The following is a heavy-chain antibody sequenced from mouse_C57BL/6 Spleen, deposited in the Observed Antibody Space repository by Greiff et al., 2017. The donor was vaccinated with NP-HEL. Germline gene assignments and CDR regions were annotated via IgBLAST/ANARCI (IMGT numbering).Heavy chain of an antibody. CDR1: GYTFTDYY. CDR2: IYPGSGNT. CDR3: ARGRYYFDY. J-gene: IGHJ2*01. Sequence: VQLKESGAELVRPGASVKLSCKASGYTFTDYYINWVKQRPGQGLEWIARIYPGSGNTYYNEKFKGKATLTAEKSSSTAYMQLSSLTSEDSAVYFCARGRYYFDYWGQGTTLTVSS. V-gene: IGHV1-76*01.